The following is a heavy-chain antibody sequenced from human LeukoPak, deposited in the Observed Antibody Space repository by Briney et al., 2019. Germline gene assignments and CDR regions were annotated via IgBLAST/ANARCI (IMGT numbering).Heavy chain of an antibody. CDR3: ARSFGSGNYFDY. D-gene: IGHD3-10*01. V-gene: IGHV4-59*01. CDR2: IYYSGSA. Sequence: SETLSLTCTVSGGSISTYYWSWIRQPPGKGLEWIGYIYYSGSANYNPSLKSRVTISIDTSKNQFSLKLSSVTAADTAVYYCARSFGSGNYFDYWSQGTLVTVSS. CDR1: GGSISTYY. J-gene: IGHJ4*02.